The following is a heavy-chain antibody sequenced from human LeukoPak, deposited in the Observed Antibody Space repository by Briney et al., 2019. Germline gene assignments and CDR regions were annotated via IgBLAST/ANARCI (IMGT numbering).Heavy chain of an antibody. CDR2: IWYDGSNK. CDR3: ARDPGVRWLVGFDY. J-gene: IGHJ4*02. Sequence: GGSLRLSCAASGFTFSSYGMHWVRQAPGKGLEWVAVIWYDGSNKYYADSVRGRFTISRDNSKNTLYLQMDSLRAEDTAVYYCARDPGVRWLVGFDYWGQGTLVTVSS. V-gene: IGHV3-33*01. D-gene: IGHD6-19*01. CDR1: GFTFSSYG.